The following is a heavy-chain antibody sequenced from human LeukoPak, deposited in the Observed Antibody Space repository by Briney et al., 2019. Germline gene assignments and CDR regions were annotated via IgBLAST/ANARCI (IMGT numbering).Heavy chain of an antibody. V-gene: IGHV3-23*01. CDR2: IRGSGGSI. Sequence: PGGSLRLSCAASGFTFSSYAMSWVRQAPGKGLEWVSVIRGSGGSIYYADSVKGRFTISRDNSKNTVYLQMNSLRAEDTAVYYCAKGGSLTTVTHFDYWGQGTLVTVSS. J-gene: IGHJ4*02. CDR1: GFTFSSYA. D-gene: IGHD4-17*01. CDR3: AKGGSLTTVTHFDY.